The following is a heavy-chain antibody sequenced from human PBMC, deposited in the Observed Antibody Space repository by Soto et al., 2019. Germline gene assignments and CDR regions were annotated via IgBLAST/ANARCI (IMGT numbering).Heavy chain of an antibody. Sequence: SETLSLTCAVYGGSFSGYYWSWIRQPPGKGLEWIGEINHSGSTNYNPSLKSRVTISVDTSKNQFSLKLSSVTAADTAVYYCARERASYDSSGYHSGAFDIWGQGTMVTVSS. D-gene: IGHD3-22*01. V-gene: IGHV4-34*01. CDR1: GGSFSGYY. CDR3: ARERASYDSSGYHSGAFDI. CDR2: INHSGST. J-gene: IGHJ3*02.